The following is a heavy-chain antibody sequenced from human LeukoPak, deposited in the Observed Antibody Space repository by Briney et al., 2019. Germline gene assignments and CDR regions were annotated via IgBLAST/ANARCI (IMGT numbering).Heavy chain of an antibody. V-gene: IGHV4-38-2*01. CDR3: ARAFLVTFGGVMVPDY. CDR1: GYSISSGYY. D-gene: IGHD3-16*01. CDR2: IYHSGST. J-gene: IGHJ4*02. Sequence: PPETLSLTCAVSGYSISSGYYWGWIRQPPGKGLEWIGSIYHSGSTYYNPSLKSRITISVDTSKNQFSLKLSSVTAADTAVYYCARAFLVTFGGVMVPDYWGQGTRVSLSS.